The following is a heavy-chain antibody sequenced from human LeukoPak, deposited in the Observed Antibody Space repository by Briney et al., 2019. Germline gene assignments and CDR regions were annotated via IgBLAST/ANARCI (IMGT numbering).Heavy chain of an antibody. J-gene: IGHJ2*01. V-gene: IGHV3-9*02. Sequence: GGSLRLSCAASGFTSDDYAMHWVRQAPGKGLEWVSGISWNSGSIGYADSVKGRFTISRDNAKNSLYLQMISLRAEDTAFYYCAKDSTDWYFDLWGRGTLVTVSS. CDR3: AKDSTDWYFDL. CDR2: ISWNSGSI. D-gene: IGHD4-17*01. CDR1: GFTSDDYA.